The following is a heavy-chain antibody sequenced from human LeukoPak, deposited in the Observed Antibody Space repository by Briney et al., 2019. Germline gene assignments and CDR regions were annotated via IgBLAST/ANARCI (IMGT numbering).Heavy chain of an antibody. J-gene: IGHJ5*02. CDR1: GDSLTNYW. CDR2: FGPDDSAV. Sequence: GESLTISCKVSGDSLTNYWIGWVRQVPGKGLEWMGIFGPDDSAVNYSPSLQGRVIISVDESINTAYLQWRSLRASDTAIYYCARRLRSNLDMPNWVDPWGQGTLVSVSS. D-gene: IGHD1-14*01. CDR3: ARRLRSNLDMPNWVDP. V-gene: IGHV5-51*01.